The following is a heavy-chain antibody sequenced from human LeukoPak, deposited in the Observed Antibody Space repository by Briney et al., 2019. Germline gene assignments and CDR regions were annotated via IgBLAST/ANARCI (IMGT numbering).Heavy chain of an antibody. CDR2: MSAAGGST. Sequence: GGSLRLSCAASGFSVSSNAMSWVRQAPGKAPDWVSGMSAAGGSTYYADSAKGRFTISRDNSKNTLYLQMNSLRAEDTAVYYCAKWGTGIPFDYWGQGTLVTVS. V-gene: IGHV3-23*01. CDR1: GFSVSSNA. J-gene: IGHJ4*02. CDR3: AKWGTGIPFDY. D-gene: IGHD3-16*01.